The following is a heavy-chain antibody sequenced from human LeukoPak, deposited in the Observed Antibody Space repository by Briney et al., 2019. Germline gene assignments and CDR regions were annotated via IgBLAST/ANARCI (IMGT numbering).Heavy chain of an antibody. CDR2: ISSSSSTI. CDR3: ARRAWDSSGYYRSNYFDY. V-gene: IGHV3-48*01. D-gene: IGHD3-22*01. CDR1: GFTFSSYS. J-gene: IGHJ4*02. Sequence: GGSLRLSCAVSGFTFSSYSMNWVRQAPGKGLEWVSYISSSSSTIYYADSVKGRFTISRDNAKNSLYLQMNSLRAEDTAVYYCARRAWDSSGYYRSNYFDYWGQGTLVTVSS.